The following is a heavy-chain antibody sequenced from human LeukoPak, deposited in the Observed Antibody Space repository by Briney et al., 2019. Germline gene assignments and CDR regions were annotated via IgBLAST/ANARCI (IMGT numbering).Heavy chain of an antibody. D-gene: IGHD3-22*01. Sequence: GGSLRLSYAASGFTVSSNYMSWVRQAPGKGLEWVSVIYSGGSTYYADSVKGRFTISRDNSKNTLYLQMNSLRAEDTAVYYCGCAYYYDSSGYYYPDYWGQGTLVTVSS. J-gene: IGHJ4*02. CDR2: IYSGGST. CDR3: GCAYYYDSSGYYYPDY. V-gene: IGHV3-53*01. CDR1: GFTVSSNY.